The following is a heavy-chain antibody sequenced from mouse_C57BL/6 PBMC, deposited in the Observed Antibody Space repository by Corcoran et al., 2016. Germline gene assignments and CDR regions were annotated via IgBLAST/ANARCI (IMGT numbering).Heavy chain of an antibody. CDR2: IYPGSGNT. J-gene: IGHJ2*01. Sequence: QVQLKQSGAELVRPGASVKLSCKASGYTFTDYYINWVKQRPGQGLEWIARIYPGSGNTYYNEKFKGKATLTAEKSSSTAYMQLSSLTSEDSAVYFCARSEGPTIYFDYWGQGTTLTVSS. CDR1: GYTFTDYY. CDR3: ARSEGPTIYFDY. V-gene: IGHV1-76*01. D-gene: IGHD2-10*01.